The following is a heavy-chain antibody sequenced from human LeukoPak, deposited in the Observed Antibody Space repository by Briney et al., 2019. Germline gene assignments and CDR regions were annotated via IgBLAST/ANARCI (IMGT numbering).Heavy chain of an antibody. CDR1: GGSFSGYY. CDR3: ARGSGAAGPRYFDY. J-gene: IGHJ4*02. CDR2: INHSGST. D-gene: IGHD6-13*01. Sequence: SETLSLTCGVYGGSFSGYYWSWIRQPPGKGLEWIGEINHSGSTNYNPSLKSRVTISVDTSKNQFSLKLSSVTAADTAVYYCARGSGAAGPRYFDYWGQGTLVTVSS. V-gene: IGHV4-34*01.